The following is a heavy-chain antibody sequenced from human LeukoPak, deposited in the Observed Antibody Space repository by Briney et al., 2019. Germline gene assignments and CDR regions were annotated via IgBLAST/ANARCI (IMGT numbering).Heavy chain of an antibody. V-gene: IGHV3-20*04. CDR2: INWNGGST. Sequence: PGGSLRLSCAASGFTFGDYGMSWVRQAPGKGLEWVSGINWNGGSTGYADSVKGRFTISRDNAKNSLYLQMNSLRAEDTALYYCARDIVVVAATHHDAFDIWGQGTMVTVSS. CDR1: GFTFGDYG. CDR3: ARDIVVVAATHHDAFDI. D-gene: IGHD2-15*01. J-gene: IGHJ3*02.